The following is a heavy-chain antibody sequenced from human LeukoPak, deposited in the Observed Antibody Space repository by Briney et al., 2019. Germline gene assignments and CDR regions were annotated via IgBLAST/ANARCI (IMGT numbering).Heavy chain of an antibody. V-gene: IGHV1-2*04. CDR3: ARGGYSNYLWYYYYGMDV. J-gene: IGHJ6*02. Sequence: GASVKVSCKASGYTFTGYYMHWVRQAPGQGLEWMGWINPNSGGTNYAQKFQGWVTMTRDTSISTAYMELSGLRSDDTAVYYCARGGYSNYLWYYYYGMDVWGQGTTVTVSS. D-gene: IGHD4-11*01. CDR1: GYTFTGYY. CDR2: INPNSGGT.